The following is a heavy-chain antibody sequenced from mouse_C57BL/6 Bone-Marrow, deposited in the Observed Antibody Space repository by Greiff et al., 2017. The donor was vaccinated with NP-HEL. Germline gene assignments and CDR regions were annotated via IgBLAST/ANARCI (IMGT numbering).Heavy chain of an antibody. CDR1: GFTFSDYG. CDR2: ISRGSSTI. V-gene: IGHV5-17*01. J-gene: IGHJ1*03. D-gene: IGHD1-1*01. CDR3: ARRRGYGSSPEYFDV. Sequence: EVMLVESGGGLVKPGGSLKLSCAASGFTFSDYGMHWVRQAPEKGLEWVAYISRGSSTIYYADTVKGRFTISRDNAKNTLFLQMTRLRSEDTAMYYCARRRGYGSSPEYFDVWGTGTTVTVSS.